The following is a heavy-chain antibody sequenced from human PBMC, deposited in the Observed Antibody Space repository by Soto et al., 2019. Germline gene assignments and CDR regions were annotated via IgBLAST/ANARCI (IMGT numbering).Heavy chain of an antibody. V-gene: IGHV3-21*01. Sequence: PGGSLRLSCAASGFTFSSYSMNWVRQAPGKGLEWVSSISSSSSYIYYADSVKGRFTISRDNAKNSLYLQMNSLRAEETAVYYCARDKGGYGSPDLDYWGQGKLVTVSS. D-gene: IGHD5-12*01. CDR3: ARDKGGYGSPDLDY. CDR1: GFTFSSYS. J-gene: IGHJ4*02. CDR2: ISSSSSYI.